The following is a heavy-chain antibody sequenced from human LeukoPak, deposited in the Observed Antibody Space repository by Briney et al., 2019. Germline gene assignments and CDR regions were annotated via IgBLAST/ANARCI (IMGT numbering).Heavy chain of an antibody. D-gene: IGHD3-10*01. Sequence: SETLSLTCSVSGASIRSGSYFWNWIRQPAGKGLEWIGRIYTSGSTNYNPSLKSRVTISVDTSKNQFSLKLSSVTAADTAVYYCARGVVGYGSGPKYNWFDPWGQGTLVTVSS. J-gene: IGHJ5*02. CDR3: ARGVVGYGSGPKYNWFDP. CDR1: GASIRSGSYF. V-gene: IGHV4-61*02. CDR2: IYTSGST.